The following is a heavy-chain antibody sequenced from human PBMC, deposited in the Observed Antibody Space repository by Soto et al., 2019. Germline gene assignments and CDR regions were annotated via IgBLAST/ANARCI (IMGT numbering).Heavy chain of an antibody. CDR2: VSFDGNRQ. CDR1: GFTFSSFA. D-gene: IGHD2-2*01. Sequence: QVQLVESGGGVVQPGKSLTLSCAASGFTFSSFAMHWVRQPTGKGLEWVAVVSFDGNRQYFSDSVKGRFTISRDNSKNTVSLHMSSLRDDDSALYSCARRHREVPALIGDYFDYWGQGTLVTVSS. CDR3: ARRHREVPALIGDYFDY. V-gene: IGHV3-30*04. J-gene: IGHJ4*02.